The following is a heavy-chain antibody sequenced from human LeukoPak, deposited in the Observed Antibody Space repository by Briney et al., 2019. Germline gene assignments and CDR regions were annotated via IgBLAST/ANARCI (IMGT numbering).Heavy chain of an antibody. D-gene: IGHD5-12*01. CDR2: ISSIGNNI. CDR3: ARADYSGYSFEY. V-gene: IGHV3-48*03. Sequence: GGFLRLSCAASGFSFSTYEMNWVRQAPGKGLEWISYISSIGNNINYADSVKGRFTISRDNAKNSLYLQVNSLRAEDTAVYYCARADYSGYSFEYWSQGTLVTVSS. CDR1: GFSFSTYE. J-gene: IGHJ4*02.